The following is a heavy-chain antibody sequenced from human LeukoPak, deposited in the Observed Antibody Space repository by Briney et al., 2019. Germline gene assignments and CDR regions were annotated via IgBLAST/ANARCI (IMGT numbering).Heavy chain of an antibody. CDR2: IKPDGSEK. V-gene: IGHV3-7*01. D-gene: IGHD1-26*01. CDR1: AFTFDNYW. J-gene: IGHJ4*02. CDR3: ARERKVGATDFDY. Sequence: GGSLRLSCAAYAFTFDNYWMSWVRQAPGKGLEWVANIKPDGSEKHYVDSVEGRFTISRDNTKNSVYLQMNSLRAEDTAVYYCARERKVGATDFDYWGQGTLVTVSS.